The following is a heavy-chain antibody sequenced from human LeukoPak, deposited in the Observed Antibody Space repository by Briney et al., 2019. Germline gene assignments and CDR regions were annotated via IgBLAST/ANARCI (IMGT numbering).Heavy chain of an antibody. CDR1: GFTFSSYS. J-gene: IGHJ4*02. D-gene: IGHD2-2*01. V-gene: IGHV3-21*01. CDR2: ISSSSSYI. Sequence: PGGSLRLSCAASGFTFSSYSMNWVRQAPGKGLEWVSSISSSSSYIYYADSVKGRFTISRDNAKNSLYLQMNNLRAEDTAVYYCARAPRYCSSTSCPVGYWGQGTLVTVSS. CDR3: ARAPRYCSSTSCPVGY.